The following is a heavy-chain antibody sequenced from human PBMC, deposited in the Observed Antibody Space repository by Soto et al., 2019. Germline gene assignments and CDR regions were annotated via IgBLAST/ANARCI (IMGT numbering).Heavy chain of an antibody. J-gene: IGHJ6*02. Sequence: QVQLVQSGAEVKKPGSSVKVSCKASGGTFSSYTISWVRQAPGQGLEWMGRIIPILGIANYAQKFQGRVTITADKSTSTAYMELSSLRSEDTAVYYCARTLHGNYYGMDVWGQGTTVTVSS. CDR2: IIPILGIA. CDR3: ARTLHGNYYGMDV. V-gene: IGHV1-69*02. CDR1: GGTFSSYT.